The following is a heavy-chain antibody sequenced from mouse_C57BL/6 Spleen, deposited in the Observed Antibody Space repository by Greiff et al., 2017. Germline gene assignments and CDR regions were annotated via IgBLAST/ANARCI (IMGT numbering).Heavy chain of an antibody. CDR1: GYTFTSYD. Sequence: QVQLQQPGPELVKPGASVKLSCKASGYTFTSYDINWVKQRPGQGLEWIGWIYPRDGSTKYNEKFKGKATLTVDTSSSTAYMELHSLTSEDSAVYFGAREGDSNVAWFADWGQGTLVTVSA. V-gene: IGHV1-85*01. J-gene: IGHJ3*01. D-gene: IGHD2-5*01. CDR2: IYPRDGST. CDR3: AREGDSNVAWFAD.